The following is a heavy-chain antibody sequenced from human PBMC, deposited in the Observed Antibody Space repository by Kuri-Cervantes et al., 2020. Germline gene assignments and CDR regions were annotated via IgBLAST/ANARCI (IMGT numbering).Heavy chain of an antibody. Sequence: SETLSLTCAVSGYSISSGDYWGWIRQPPGEGLEWIGRIYYSGSTYYNTSLKSRVTISVDPSKNQFSLKLSSVTAADTAVYYCESDAQVWGKGTTVTVSS. CDR3: ESDAQV. V-gene: IGHV4-38-2*01. J-gene: IGHJ6*04. CDR2: IYYSGST. D-gene: IGHD2-2*01. CDR1: GYSISSGDY.